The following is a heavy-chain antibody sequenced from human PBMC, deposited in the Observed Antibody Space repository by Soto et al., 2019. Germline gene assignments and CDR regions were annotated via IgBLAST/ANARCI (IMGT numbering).Heavy chain of an antibody. V-gene: IGHV4-30-2*01. Sequence: SETLSLTCAVSGGSISSDGYSWSWIRQPPGKGLEWIGYIYHSGSTYYNPSLRSRVTISVDRSKNQFSLKLSSVTAADTAVYYCARVGSLIGDFYFDYWGQGTLVTVSS. CDR3: ARVGSLIGDFYFDY. CDR2: IYHSGST. J-gene: IGHJ4*02. CDR1: GGSISSDGYS. D-gene: IGHD3-10*01.